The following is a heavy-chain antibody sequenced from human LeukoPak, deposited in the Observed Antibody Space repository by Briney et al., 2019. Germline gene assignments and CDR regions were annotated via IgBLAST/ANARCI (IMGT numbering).Heavy chain of an antibody. CDR1: GFTFSSYS. D-gene: IGHD4-17*01. V-gene: IGHV3-21*01. CDR3: VRDMTTVTTCYLQY. Sequence: PGGSLRLSCAASGFTFSSYSMNWVRQAPGKGLEWVSSINANSEHRYYADSVKGRFTISRGNAENSLYLQMNSLRAVDTAVYYCVRDMTTVTTCYLQYWGQGTLVTVSS. CDR2: INANSEHR. J-gene: IGHJ1*01.